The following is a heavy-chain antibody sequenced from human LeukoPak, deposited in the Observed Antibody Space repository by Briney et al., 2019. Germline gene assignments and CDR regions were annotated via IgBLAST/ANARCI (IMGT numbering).Heavy chain of an antibody. D-gene: IGHD1-26*01. Sequence: GASVKVSCKVSGYTLTDLSMHWVRQAPGKGLEWMGGFDPEDGETIYAQKFQGRVTMTEDTSTDTAYMELSSLRSEDTAVYYCATGPRWELPLQDAFDIWGQGTMVTVSS. V-gene: IGHV1-24*01. CDR3: ATGPRWELPLQDAFDI. J-gene: IGHJ3*02. CDR1: GYTLTDLS. CDR2: FDPEDGET.